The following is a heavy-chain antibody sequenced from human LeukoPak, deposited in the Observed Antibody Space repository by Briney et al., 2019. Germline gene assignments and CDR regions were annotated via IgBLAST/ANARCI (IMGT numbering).Heavy chain of an antibody. Sequence: TGGSLRLSCAASGFTFSSYWMSWVRQAPGKGLEWVANMNQDGSEKSYVDSVKGRFTISRDNARNSLYLQMNSLRAEDTAVYFCARDVSGSYQTSWGQGTLVTVSS. CDR1: GFTFSSYW. CDR3: ARDVSGSYQTS. D-gene: IGHD1-26*01. V-gene: IGHV3-7*04. CDR2: MNQDGSEK. J-gene: IGHJ5*02.